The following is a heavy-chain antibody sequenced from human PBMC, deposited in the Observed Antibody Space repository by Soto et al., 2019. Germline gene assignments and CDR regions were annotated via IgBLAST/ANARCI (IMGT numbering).Heavy chain of an antibody. CDR1: GFTFSSYS. V-gene: IGHV3-21*01. D-gene: IGHD2-2*01. J-gene: IGHJ6*02. CDR2: ISSSSSYI. CDR3: ARSPGGCSSTSCSYYYYYGMDV. Sequence: EVQLVESGGGLVKPGGSLRLSCAASGFTFSSYSMNWVRQAPGKGLEWVSSISSSSSYIYYADSVKGRFTISRDNAKNSLSLQMNSLRAEDTAVYYCARSPGGCSSTSCSYYYYYGMDVWGQGTTVTVSS.